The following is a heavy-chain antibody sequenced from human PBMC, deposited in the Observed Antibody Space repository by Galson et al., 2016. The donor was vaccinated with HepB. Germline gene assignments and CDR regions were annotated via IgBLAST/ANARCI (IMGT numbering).Heavy chain of an antibody. V-gene: IGHV3-48*02. Sequence: SLRLSCAASGFTFRSSKIDWVRQAPGKWLEWVSYIDDGSSTIYYANSVKGRFTISRDNAKNSVYLQMNSLRDEDTAVYYCARDATAITGAKSNRVWYFDLWGRGTLVTVSS. CDR2: IDDGSSTI. CDR3: ARDATAITGAKSNRVWYFDL. CDR1: GFTFRSSK. D-gene: IGHD1-14*01. J-gene: IGHJ2*01.